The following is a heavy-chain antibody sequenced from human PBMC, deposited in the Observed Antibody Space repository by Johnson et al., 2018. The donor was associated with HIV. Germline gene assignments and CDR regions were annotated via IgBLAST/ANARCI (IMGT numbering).Heavy chain of an antibody. CDR3: ASLTWVARSSRFYAFDI. V-gene: IGHV3-11*04. CDR1: GLTFSDYD. D-gene: IGHD6-13*01. Sequence: QVQLVESGGGLVKPGGSLRLSCAASGLTFSDYDMSWIRQAPGKGLEWVSYISSSGSTIYYADSVEGRFTISRDNAKNSLYLQMNSLRAEDTAVYYCASLTWVARSSRFYAFDIWGQGTMVTVSS. J-gene: IGHJ3*02. CDR2: ISSSGSTI.